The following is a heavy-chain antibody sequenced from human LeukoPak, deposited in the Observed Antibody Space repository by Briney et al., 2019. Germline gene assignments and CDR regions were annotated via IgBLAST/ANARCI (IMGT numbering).Heavy chain of an antibody. CDR2: INHSGST. J-gene: IGHJ6*02. V-gene: IGHV4-34*04. Sequence: SETLSLTCAVYGGSFSGYYWSWIRQPPGKWLEWIGEINHSGSTNHNPSLKSRATISADTSKNQFSLKLSSVTAADTAVYYCAGGSNYYYGMDVWGQGTTVTVSS. CDR1: GGSFSGYY. CDR3: AGGSNYYYGMDV.